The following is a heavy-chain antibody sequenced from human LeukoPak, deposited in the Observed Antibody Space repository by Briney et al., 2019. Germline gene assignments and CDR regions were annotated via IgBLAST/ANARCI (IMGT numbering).Heavy chain of an antibody. V-gene: IGHV4-59*01. D-gene: IGHD3-10*01. CDR2: IYYSGST. Sequence: SETLSLTCTVSGGSISSYYWSWIRQPPGKGLEWMGYIYYSGSTNYNPSLKSRVTISVDTSKNQFSLKLSSVTAADTAVYYCARVAVRGVIIRPYYFDYWGQGTLVTVSS. CDR3: ARVAVRGVIIRPYYFDY. CDR1: GGSISSYY. J-gene: IGHJ4*02.